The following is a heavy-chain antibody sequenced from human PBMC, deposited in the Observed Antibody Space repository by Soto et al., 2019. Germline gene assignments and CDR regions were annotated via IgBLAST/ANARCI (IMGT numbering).Heavy chain of an antibody. CDR1: GGSISSYY. D-gene: IGHD4-4*01. V-gene: IGHV4-4*07. CDR3: ARDQAYSNYVHYYYYGMDV. J-gene: IGHJ6*02. Sequence: QVQLQESGPGLVKPSETLSLTCTVSGGSISSYYWSWIRQPAGKGLEWIGRIYTSGSTNYNPSLKSRVTTAVDTSKNQFSLKLSSVTAADTAVYYCARDQAYSNYVHYYYYGMDVWGQGTTVTGSS. CDR2: IYTSGST.